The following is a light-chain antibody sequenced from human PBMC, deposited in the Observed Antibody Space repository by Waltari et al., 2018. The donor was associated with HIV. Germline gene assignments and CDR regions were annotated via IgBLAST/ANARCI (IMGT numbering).Light chain of an antibody. CDR2: SAS. J-gene: IGKJ3*01. Sequence: DIQMTQSPSSLSASVGDRVTITCRASQSDSSNLNWYQQKQGKAPDLLVYSASTLHDGVPSRFGGEGSGTDFTLTISGLQPEDVATYDCQQSYTAPFSFGPGTKVDVK. CDR1: QSDSSN. V-gene: IGKV1-39*01. CDR3: QQSYTAPFS.